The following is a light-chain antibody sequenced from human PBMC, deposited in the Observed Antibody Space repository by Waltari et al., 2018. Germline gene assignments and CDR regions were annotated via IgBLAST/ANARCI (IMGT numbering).Light chain of an antibody. CDR2: AKN. CDR3: QSYDSSLTAMV. J-gene: IGLJ2*01. CDR1: SSNIGAGFA. Sequence: QSVLTQPPSVSGAPGQSVTISCSGNSSNIGAGFAVQWYQHLPGTAPMLLVDAKNNRPAGVPDRCAGSRSGASASLAITGLQAEDEGSYHCQSYDSSLTAMVFGGGTKLTVL. V-gene: IGLV1-40*01.